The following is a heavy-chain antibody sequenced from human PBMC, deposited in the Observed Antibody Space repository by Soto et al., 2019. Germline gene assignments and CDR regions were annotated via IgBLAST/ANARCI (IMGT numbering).Heavy chain of an antibody. D-gene: IGHD6-19*01. CDR3: ARSLSGYSSGWYGSDAFDI. CDR2: ISAYNGNT. Sequence: ASVKVSCKASGYTFTSYGISWVRQAPGQGLEWMGWISAYNGNTNYAQKLQGRVTMTTVTSTSTAYMELRSLRSDDTAVYYCARSLSGYSSGWYGSDAFDIWGQGTTVTVSS. J-gene: IGHJ3*02. V-gene: IGHV1-18*01. CDR1: GYTFTSYG.